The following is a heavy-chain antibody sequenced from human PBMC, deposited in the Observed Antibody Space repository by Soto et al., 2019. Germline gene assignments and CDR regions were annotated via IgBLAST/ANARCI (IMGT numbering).Heavy chain of an antibody. CDR3: ARGGGSYYATGNFDY. D-gene: IGHD1-26*01. J-gene: IGHJ4*02. CDR1: GGSISSGDYY. V-gene: IGHV4-30-4*01. CDR2: IYYSGST. Sequence: PSETLSLTCTVSGGSISSGDYYWSWIRQPPGKGLEWIGYIYYSGSTYYNPSLKSRVTISVDTSKNQFSLKLSSVTAADTAVYYCARGGGSYYATGNFDYWGQGTLVTVSS.